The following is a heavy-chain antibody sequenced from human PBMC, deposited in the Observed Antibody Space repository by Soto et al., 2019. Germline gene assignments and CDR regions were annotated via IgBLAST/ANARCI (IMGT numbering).Heavy chain of an antibody. CDR1: GFSFSSYS. Sequence: EVQLGESGGGLVKPGGSLRLSCAASGFSFSSYSINWVRQAPGKGLEWVSCISSTGSDIYYADSAKGRFTISRDNTRNSVFLQRNSRRAEDTAVYYCAKVGPVVGAADFWGQGTPVTVSS. J-gene: IGHJ4*02. CDR2: ISSTGSDI. D-gene: IGHD2-21*01. CDR3: AKVGPVVGAADF. V-gene: IGHV3-21*02.